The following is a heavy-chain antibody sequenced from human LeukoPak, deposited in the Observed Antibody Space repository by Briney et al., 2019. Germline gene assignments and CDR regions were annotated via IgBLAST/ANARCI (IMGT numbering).Heavy chain of an antibody. D-gene: IGHD3-22*01. CDR3: VTYYYDSSGFPLFDY. CDR2: ISWNSGSI. J-gene: IGHJ4*02. Sequence: GRSLRLSCAASGFTFDDYAMHWVRQAPGKGLEWVSGISWNSGSIGYADSVKGRFTISRDNAKNSLYLQMNSLRAEDTALYYCVTYYYDSSGFPLFDYWGQGTLVTVSS. V-gene: IGHV3-9*01. CDR1: GFTFDDYA.